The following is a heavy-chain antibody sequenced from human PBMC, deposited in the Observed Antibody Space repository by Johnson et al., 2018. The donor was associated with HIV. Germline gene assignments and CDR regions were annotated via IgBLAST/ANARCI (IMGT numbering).Heavy chain of an antibody. CDR3: ARACRDGYTCDVYDI. V-gene: IGHV3-66*01. D-gene: IGHD5-24*01. Sequence: VQLVESGGGLVQPGGSLRLSCAASGLSFSNNYMSWVRQAPGKGLEWVSVLWSGGNTWYAGSVTGRFTISRDNSKNTLYLQMNSLRAEDTAVYYCARACRDGYTCDVYDIWGQGTMVTVSS. J-gene: IGHJ3*02. CDR1: GLSFSNNY. CDR2: LWSGGNT.